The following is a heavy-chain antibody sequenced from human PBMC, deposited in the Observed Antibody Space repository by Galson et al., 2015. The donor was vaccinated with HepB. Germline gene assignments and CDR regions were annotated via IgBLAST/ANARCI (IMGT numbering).Heavy chain of an antibody. CDR1: GYTLTELS. J-gene: IGHJ4*02. V-gene: IGHV1-24*01. Sequence: SVKVSCKVSGYTLTELSMHWVRQAPGKGLEWMGGFDPEDGETIYAQKFQGRVTMTEDTSTDTAYMELSSLRSEDTAVYYCVMGYSSGWYYFAYWGQGTLVTVSS. D-gene: IGHD6-19*01. CDR3: VMGYSSGWYYFAY. CDR2: FDPEDGET.